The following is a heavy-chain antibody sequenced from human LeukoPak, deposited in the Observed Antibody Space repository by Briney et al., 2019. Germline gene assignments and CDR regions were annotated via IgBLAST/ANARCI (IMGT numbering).Heavy chain of an antibody. CDR3: ARYGHSPYFDN. Sequence: GASVKVSCTASGYTFTSCHIHWVRQAPGQGLEWMGIINPSGGSTSNAQNFQGRDTMTRDMSTSTVYLELSSLRSEDTAVYYCARYGHSPYFDNWGQGTLVTVSS. J-gene: IGHJ4*02. V-gene: IGHV1-46*01. CDR1: GYTFTSCH. CDR2: INPSGGST. D-gene: IGHD4-17*01.